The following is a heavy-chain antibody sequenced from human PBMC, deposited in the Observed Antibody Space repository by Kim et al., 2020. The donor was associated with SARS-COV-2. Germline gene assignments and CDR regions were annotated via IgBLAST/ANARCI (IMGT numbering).Heavy chain of an antibody. J-gene: IGHJ4*02. Sequence: DHADSVRGRFTISRDNDKNSLYLQMNSLRAEDTAVYYCARGPNYSPFDYWGQGTLVTVSS. CDR3: ARGPNYSPFDY. V-gene: IGHV3-48*03. D-gene: IGHD4-4*01.